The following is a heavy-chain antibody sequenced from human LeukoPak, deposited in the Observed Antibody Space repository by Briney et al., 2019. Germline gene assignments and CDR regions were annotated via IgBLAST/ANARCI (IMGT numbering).Heavy chain of an antibody. D-gene: IGHD3-10*01. V-gene: IGHV1-69*02. CDR1: GGTFSSYT. J-gene: IGHJ5*02. CDR3: ARALGYYGSGSSNWFDP. CDR2: IIPILGIA. Sequence: SVKVSCKASGGTFSSYTISWVRQAPGQGLEWMGRIIPILGIANYAQKFQGRVTITADKSTSTAYMELSSLRSEDTAVYHCARALGYYGSGSSNWFDPWGQGTLVTVSS.